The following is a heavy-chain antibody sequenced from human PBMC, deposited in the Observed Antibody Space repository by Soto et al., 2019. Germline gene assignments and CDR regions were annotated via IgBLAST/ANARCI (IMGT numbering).Heavy chain of an antibody. Sequence: SETLSLTCTVSGGSLSSYYWNWIRQSPGQGLEWIGYVYSSGSTIYNPSLRSRVSISVDTSKNEFSLRLSSVTAADTAVYFCARSVAVPGAHIDYWGQGTQVTVS. CDR2: VYSSGST. CDR3: ARSVAVPGAHIDY. V-gene: IGHV4-59*01. CDR1: GGSLSSYY. D-gene: IGHD6-19*01. J-gene: IGHJ4*02.